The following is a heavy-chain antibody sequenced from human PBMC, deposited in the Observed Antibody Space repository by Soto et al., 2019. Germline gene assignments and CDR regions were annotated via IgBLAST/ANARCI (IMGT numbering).Heavy chain of an antibody. D-gene: IGHD2-15*01. CDR2: IYPGDSDT. V-gene: IGHV5-51*01. CDR1: GYSFTSYW. J-gene: IGHJ4*02. CDR3: ASLGYCSGGSCYSAGVDY. Sequence: PGESLKISCKGSGYSFTSYWIGWVRQMPGKGLEWMGIIYPGDSDTRYSPSFQGQVTISADKSISTAYLQWSSLKASDTAMYYCASLGYCSGGSCYSAGVDYWGQGTLVTVSS.